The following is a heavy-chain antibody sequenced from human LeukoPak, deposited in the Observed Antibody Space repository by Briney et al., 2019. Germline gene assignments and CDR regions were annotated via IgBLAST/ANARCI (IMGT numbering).Heavy chain of an antibody. CDR3: ARGQYYYDSSGYLFDY. CDR1: GGSISSSSYY. J-gene: IGHJ4*02. CDR2: IYYSGST. Sequence: SETLSLTCTVSGGSISSSSYYWGWIRQPPGKGLEWIGSIYYSGSTYYNPSLKSRVTMSVDTSKNQFSLKLSSVTAADTAVYYCARGQYYYDSSGYLFDYWGQGTLVTVSS. D-gene: IGHD3-22*01. V-gene: IGHV4-39*07.